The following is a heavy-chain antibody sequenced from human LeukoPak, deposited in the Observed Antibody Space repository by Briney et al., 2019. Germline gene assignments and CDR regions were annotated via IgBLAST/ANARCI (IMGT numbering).Heavy chain of an antibody. CDR2: FDPEDGET. Sequence: KPGASVKVSCKVSGYTLTELSMHWVRQAPGKGLEWMGGFDPEDGETIYAQKFQGRVTMTEDTSTDTAYMELSSLRSEDTAVYYCATSALKPRITMIVAPLYYYYGMDVWGQGTTVTVSS. CDR1: GYTLTELS. CDR3: ATSALKPRITMIVAPLYYYYGMDV. J-gene: IGHJ6*02. V-gene: IGHV1-24*01. D-gene: IGHD3-22*01.